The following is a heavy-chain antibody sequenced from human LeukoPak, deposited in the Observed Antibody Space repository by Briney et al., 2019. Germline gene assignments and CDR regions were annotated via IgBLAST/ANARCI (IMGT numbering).Heavy chain of an antibody. CDR2: IRYDGSNK. J-gene: IGHJ4*02. CDR1: GFTFSSYG. V-gene: IGHV3-30*02. CDR3: AKQAGLRYFDWLFYPFDY. D-gene: IGHD3-9*01. Sequence: GGSLRLSCAASGFTFSSYGMHWVRQAPGKGLEWVAFIRYDGSNKYYADSVKGRFTISRDNSKNTLYLQMNSLRAEDTAVYYCAKQAGLRYFDWLFYPFDYWGQGILVTVSS.